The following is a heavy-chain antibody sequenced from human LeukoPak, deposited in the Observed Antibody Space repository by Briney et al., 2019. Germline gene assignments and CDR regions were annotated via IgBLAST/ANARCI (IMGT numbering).Heavy chain of an antibody. D-gene: IGHD5-18*01. CDR1: GGSISSGDYY. CDR3: AREEDTAMVRGSGSFDY. Sequence: SETLSLTCTVSGGSISSGDYYWSWIRQPPGKGLEWIGYIYYSGSTYYNPSLKSRVTISVDTSKNQFSLKLSSVTAADTAVYYYAREEDTAMVRGSGSFDYWGRGTLVTVSS. J-gene: IGHJ4*02. V-gene: IGHV4-30-4*08. CDR2: IYYSGST.